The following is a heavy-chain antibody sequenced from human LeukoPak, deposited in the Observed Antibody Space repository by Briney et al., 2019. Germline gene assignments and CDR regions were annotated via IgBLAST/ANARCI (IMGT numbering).Heavy chain of an antibody. CDR2: IYYSGST. J-gene: IGHJ3*02. CDR1: GDSISSYY. D-gene: IGHD3-3*02. V-gene: IGHV4-59*01. Sequence: SETLSLTCTVSGDSISSYYWSWIRQSPGKGPEWIGYIYYSGSTNFNPSLKSRVTISVDTSRNQFSLKLNSVTAADTAVYYCARDHSWTDAFDIWGQGTMVTVSS. CDR3: ARDHSWTDAFDI.